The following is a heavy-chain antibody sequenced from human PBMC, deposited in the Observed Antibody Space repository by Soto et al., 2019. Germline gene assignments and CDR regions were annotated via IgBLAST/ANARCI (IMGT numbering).Heavy chain of an antibody. Sequence: QVQLQESGPGLVKPSQTLSLTCTVSGGSISSGGYYWSWIRQHPGKGLEWIGYIYYRGSTYYNPSLMSRVTRPLSTAKNQSALKLSSVTAADTAVYYCARFGRGAYYYYGMDVWGQGTTVTVSS. CDR3: ARFGRGAYYYYGMDV. CDR2: IYYRGST. D-gene: IGHD1-26*01. V-gene: IGHV4-31*03. CDR1: GGSISSGGYY. J-gene: IGHJ6*02.